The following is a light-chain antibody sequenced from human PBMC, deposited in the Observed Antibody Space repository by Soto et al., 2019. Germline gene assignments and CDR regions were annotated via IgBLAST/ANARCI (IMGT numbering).Light chain of an antibody. CDR3: QQSYSTPFT. Sequence: DIQMTQSPSSLSASVGDRVTITCRASQSISSYLNWYQQKPGKAPKLLIYAASSLQSGVPSRFSGSGSGTGFTLTISSLQPEDVATYYCQQSYSTPFTFGPGTKVDIK. J-gene: IGKJ3*01. V-gene: IGKV1-39*01. CDR1: QSISSY. CDR2: AAS.